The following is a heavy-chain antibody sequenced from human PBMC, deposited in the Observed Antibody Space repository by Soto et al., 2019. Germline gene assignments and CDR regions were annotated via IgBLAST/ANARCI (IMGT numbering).Heavy chain of an antibody. CDR2: IIPQFGPA. CDR1: GYSFNNEG. V-gene: IGHV1-69*06. CDR3: ARGALLDWYNDCALDV. J-gene: IGHJ6*02. Sequence: SVKVSCKASGYSFNNEGVNWVRQAPGQGLEWVGGIIPQFGPAKYPQKFQGRATITADTPTNTVFMELLSLTSDDTAIYYCARGALLDWYNDCALDVWGQGTAVTVSS. D-gene: IGHD3-9*01.